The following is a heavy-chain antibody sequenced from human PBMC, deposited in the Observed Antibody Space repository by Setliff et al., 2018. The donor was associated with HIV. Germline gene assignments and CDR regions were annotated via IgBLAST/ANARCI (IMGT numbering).Heavy chain of an antibody. V-gene: IGHV1-69*10. J-gene: IGHJ4*02. D-gene: IGHD6-13*01. CDR3: ASEESSSWAPFAY. CDR2: IIPIIGIA. CDR1: AGTCSTYA. Sequence: ASVKVSCKASAGTCSTYAISWVRQHPGQGLQWMGGIIPIIGIANYSQKFQGRVTTTAAESTSTAYMELSSLISEDTAVYYCASEESSSWAPFAYWGQGTLVTVSS.